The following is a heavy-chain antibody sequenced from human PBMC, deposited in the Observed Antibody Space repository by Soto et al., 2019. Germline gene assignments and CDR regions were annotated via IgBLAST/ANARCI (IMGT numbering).Heavy chain of an antibody. Sequence: SETLSLSCTVCRDSICSGGYSGSWIRKHPGKGLAWIGYIYYSGSTYYNPSLKSRVTISVDTSKNQFSLKLSSVTAADTAVYYRARDWCTNGVCRLAYWGQGTLVTVS. CDR3: ARDWCTNGVCRLAY. V-gene: IGHV4-31*03. J-gene: IGHJ4*02. CDR2: IYYSGST. CDR1: RDSICSGGYS. D-gene: IGHD2-8*01.